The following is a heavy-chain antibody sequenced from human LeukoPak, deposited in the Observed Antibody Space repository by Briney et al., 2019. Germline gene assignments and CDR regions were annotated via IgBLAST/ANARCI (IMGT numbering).Heavy chain of an antibody. CDR3: ARDADYYDSSAPPY. J-gene: IGHJ4*02. V-gene: IGHV3-21*01. CDR2: ISSSSSYI. CDR1: GFTFSSYS. Sequence: GGSLRLSCAASGFTFSSYSMNWVRQATGKGLEWVSSISSSSSYIYYADSVKGRFTISRDNAKNSLYLKMNSLRAEDTAVYYCARDADYYDSSAPPYWGQGTLVTVSS. D-gene: IGHD3-22*01.